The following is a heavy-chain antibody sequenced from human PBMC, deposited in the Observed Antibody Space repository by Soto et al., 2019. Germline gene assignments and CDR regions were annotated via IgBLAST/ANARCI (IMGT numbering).Heavy chain of an antibody. CDR3: AIDGGED. CDR2: ISYDGRKT. Sequence: QVHLVESGGGVVQPGRSLRLSCAAAGFSFRDKGMLWVRQAPGKGPEWVAVISYDGRKTYYADSLKGRFTISRDNSKNTLYLHMSGLRGDDTARHFCAIDGGEDWGQGTLVIVSS. V-gene: IGHV3-30*03. D-gene: IGHD3-16*01. J-gene: IGHJ1*01. CDR1: GFSFRDKG.